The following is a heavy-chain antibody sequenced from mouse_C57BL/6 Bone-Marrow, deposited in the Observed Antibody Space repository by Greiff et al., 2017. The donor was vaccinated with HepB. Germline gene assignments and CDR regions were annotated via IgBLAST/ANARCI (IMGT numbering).Heavy chain of an antibody. J-gene: IGHJ1*03. CDR2: IYPRDGSN. CDR3: ARRLGEGWYFDV. D-gene: IGHD4-1*01. CDR1: GYTFTSYD. Sequence: VQLQQSGPELVKPGASVKLSCKASGYTFTSYDINWVKQRPGQGLEWIGWIYPRDGSNKYNEKFKGKATLTVDTSSSTAYMELHSLTSEDSAVYYCARRLGEGWYFDVWGTGTTVTVSS. V-gene: IGHV1-85*01.